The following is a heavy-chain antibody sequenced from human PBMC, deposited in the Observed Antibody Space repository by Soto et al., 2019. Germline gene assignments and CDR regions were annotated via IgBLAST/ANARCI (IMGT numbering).Heavy chain of an antibody. J-gene: IGHJ6*02. V-gene: IGHV1-18*04. CDR1: GYTFTSYG. CDR2: ISAYNGNT. CDR3: ARVGYCSGGSCYVLYGMDV. Sequence: ASVKVSCKASGYTFTSYGISWVRQAPGQGLEWMGWISAYNGNTNYAQKLQGRVTMTTDTSTSTAFMELRWLRSDDTAVYYCARVGYCSGGSCYVLYGMDVWGQETTVTVSS. D-gene: IGHD2-15*01.